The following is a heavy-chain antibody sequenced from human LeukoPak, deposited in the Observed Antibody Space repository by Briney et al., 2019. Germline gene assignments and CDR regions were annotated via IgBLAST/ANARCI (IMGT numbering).Heavy chain of an antibody. CDR3: ASGLRYFDLYY. J-gene: IGHJ4*02. V-gene: IGHV4-61*02. Sequence: TSETLSLTCTVSGGSISSGSYYWSWIRQPAWKGLEWIGRIYTSGSTNYNPSLKSRVTISVDTSKNQFSLKLSSVTAADTAVYYCASGLRYFDLYYWGQGTLVTVSS. CDR1: GGSISSGSYY. D-gene: IGHD3-9*01. CDR2: IYTSGST.